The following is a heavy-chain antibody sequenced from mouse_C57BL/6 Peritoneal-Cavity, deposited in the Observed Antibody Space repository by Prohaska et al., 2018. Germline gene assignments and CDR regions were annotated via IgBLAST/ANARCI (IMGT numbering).Heavy chain of an antibody. CDR2: IDPEDGDT. V-gene: IGHV14-1*01. Sequence: EVQLQQSGAELVRPGASVKLSCTASGFNIKDYYMHWVKQRPEQCLEWIGRIDPEDGDTEYAPKFQGKATMTADTSSNTAYLQLSSLTSEDTAVYYCTPYYGSSYVAPFAYWGQGTLVTVSA. CDR1: GFNIKDYY. D-gene: IGHD1-1*01. J-gene: IGHJ3*01. CDR3: TPYYGSSYVAPFAY.